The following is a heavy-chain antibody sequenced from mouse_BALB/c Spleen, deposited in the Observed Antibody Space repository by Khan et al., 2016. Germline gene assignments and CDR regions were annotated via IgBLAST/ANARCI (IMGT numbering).Heavy chain of an antibody. CDR3: ARGDYGSSLLDY. CDR1: GYTFTNYG. V-gene: IGHV9-3-1*01. Sequence: QIQLVQSGPELKKPGETVKISCKASGYTFTNYGMNWVKQAPGKGLKWMGWINTYTGEPTYADDFKGRFAFSLETSASTAYLQINNLKNEDTATYFCARGDYGSSLLDYWGQGTTLTGSS. D-gene: IGHD1-1*01. CDR2: INTYTGEP. J-gene: IGHJ2*01.